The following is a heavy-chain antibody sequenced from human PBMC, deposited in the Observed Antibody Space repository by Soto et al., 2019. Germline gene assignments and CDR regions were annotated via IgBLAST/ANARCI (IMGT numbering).Heavy chain of an antibody. V-gene: IGHV3-23*01. D-gene: IGHD6-19*01. CDR3: AKDPLRDSSGWKFDY. CDR2: ISGSGGST. CDR1: GFTFSSYA. J-gene: IGHJ4*02. Sequence: GGSLRLSCAASGFTFSSYAMSWVRQAPGKGLEWVSAISGSGGSTYYAGSVKGRFTISRDNSKNTLYLQMNSLRAEDTAVYYCAKDPLRDSSGWKFDYWGQGTLVTVSS.